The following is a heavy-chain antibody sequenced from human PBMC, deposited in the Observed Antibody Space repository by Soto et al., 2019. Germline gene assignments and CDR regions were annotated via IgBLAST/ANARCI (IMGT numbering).Heavy chain of an antibody. D-gene: IGHD2-2*01. CDR1: GGTFSSYA. J-gene: IGHJ6*02. CDR3: ARDLIVVVPAASPTDYYYYGMDV. V-gene: IGHV1-69*06. CDR2: IIPIFGTA. Sequence: SVKVSCKASGGTFSSYAISWVRQAPGQGLEWMGGIIPIFGTANYAQKFQGRVTITADKSTSTAYMELSSLRSEDTAVYYCARDLIVVVPAASPTDYYYYGMDVWGQGTTVTVSS.